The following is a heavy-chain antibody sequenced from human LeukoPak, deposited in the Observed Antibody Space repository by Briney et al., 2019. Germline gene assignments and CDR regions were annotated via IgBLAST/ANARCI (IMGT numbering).Heavy chain of an antibody. CDR3: ATSGYYYDSSGYDDY. V-gene: IGHV1-18*01. J-gene: IGHJ4*02. Sequence: ASLSDSCKAACYIYTNHGINWVREAPGQGRDWVGWISAYNGNTNYAQKLQGRVTMTTDTSTSTAYMELRSLRSDDTAVYYCATSGYYYDSSGYDDYWGQGTLVTVSS. CDR1: CYIYTNHG. D-gene: IGHD3-22*01. CDR2: ISAYNGNT.